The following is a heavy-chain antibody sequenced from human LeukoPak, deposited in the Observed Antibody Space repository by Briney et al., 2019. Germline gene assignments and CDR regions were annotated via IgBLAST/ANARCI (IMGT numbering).Heavy chain of an antibody. D-gene: IGHD3-22*01. J-gene: IGHJ3*02. CDR1: GGTFSSYA. CDR2: IIPIFGTA. Sequence: SVKVSCKASGGTFSSYAISWVRQAPGQGLEWMGGIIPIFGTANYAQKFQGRVTITADESTSTAYMELSSLRSEDTAVYYCARGNYYDSSSSTRGAFDIWGQGTMVTVSS. CDR3: ARGNYYDSSSSTRGAFDI. V-gene: IGHV1-69*13.